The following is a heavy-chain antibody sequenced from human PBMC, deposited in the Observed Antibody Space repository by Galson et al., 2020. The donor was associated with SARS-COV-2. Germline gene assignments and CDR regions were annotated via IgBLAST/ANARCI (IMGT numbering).Heavy chain of an antibody. J-gene: IGHJ3*01. CDR1: GYTFTTYD. CDR3: ARGDVGWPVQSC. D-gene: IGHD1-26*01. V-gene: IGHV1-8*01. Sequence: ASVKVSCKASGYTFTTYDINWVRQATGQGLEWMGWMNPKSGNTAFAQNFQGRVTMTSDNSITTAYMELSSLTSEDTAVDYCARGDVGWPVQSCWGQGTMVAGSS. CDR2: MNPKSGNT.